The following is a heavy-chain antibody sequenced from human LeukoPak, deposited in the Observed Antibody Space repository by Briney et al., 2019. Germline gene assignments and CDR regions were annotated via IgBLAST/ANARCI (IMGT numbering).Heavy chain of an antibody. CDR2: FSAYNGNT. D-gene: IGHD3-3*01. CDR1: GYTFTSYG. CDR3: ARGAGYDFWSGYVPHYFDF. V-gene: IGHV1-18*01. J-gene: IGHJ4*02. Sequence: AASVKVSCKASGYTFTSYGISWVRQARAQGLEWMGWFSAYNGNTNNEQKLHGRVTMHTDTSTSTAYMELRSLRSDDTAVYYCARGAGYDFWSGYVPHYFDFGGQGTLVSVSS.